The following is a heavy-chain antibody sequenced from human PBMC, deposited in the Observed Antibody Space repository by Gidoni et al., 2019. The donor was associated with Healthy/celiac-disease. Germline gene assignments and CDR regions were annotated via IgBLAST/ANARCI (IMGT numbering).Heavy chain of an antibody. Sequence: EVQLVESGGGLVKPGGSLRLSCAASGFTFSSYRMNWVRQAPGKGLEWVSSISSNSSYIYYADSVKGRFTISRDNAKNSLYLQMNSLRAEDTAVYYCARLSTSSPPVWGAAYNFDYWGQGTLVTVSS. CDR3: ARLSTSSPPVWGAAYNFDY. CDR2: ISSNSSYI. J-gene: IGHJ4*02. D-gene: IGHD3-10*02. V-gene: IGHV3-21*01. CDR1: GFTFSSYR.